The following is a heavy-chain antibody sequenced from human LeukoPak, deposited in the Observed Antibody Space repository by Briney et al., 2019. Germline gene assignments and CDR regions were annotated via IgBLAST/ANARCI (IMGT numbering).Heavy chain of an antibody. CDR3: GRDRLIGGLDP. V-gene: IGHV3-7*01. CDR1: GFTISSYW. J-gene: IGHJ5*02. CDR2: IKQDGSEK. D-gene: IGHD3-3*01. Sequence: PGGSLRLSCAGSGFTISSYWMTWVRQAPGKGLEWVASIKQDGSEKYYVDSVKGRFTISRDNAKNSLYLQMNNLRAADTAVYYCGRDRLIGGLDPWGQGTLVTVSS.